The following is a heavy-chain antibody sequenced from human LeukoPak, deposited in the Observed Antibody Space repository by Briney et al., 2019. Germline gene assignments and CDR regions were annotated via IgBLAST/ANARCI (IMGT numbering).Heavy chain of an antibody. CDR1: GGSISSYY. Sequence: SETLTLTCTVSGGSISSYYWSWIRQPPGKGLEWIGYIYYSGSTNYNPSLKSRVTISVDTSKNQFSLKLSSVTAADTAVYYCARGWDGYCSSTSCYSVHFDYWGQGTLVTVSS. V-gene: IGHV4-59*01. D-gene: IGHD2-2*03. CDR3: ARGWDGYCSSTSCYSVHFDY. J-gene: IGHJ4*02. CDR2: IYYSGST.